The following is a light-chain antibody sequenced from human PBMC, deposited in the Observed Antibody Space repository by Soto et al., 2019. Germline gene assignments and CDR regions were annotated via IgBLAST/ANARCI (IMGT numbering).Light chain of an antibody. J-gene: IGKJ1*01. V-gene: IGKV4-1*01. CDR2: WAS. Sequence: DIVMTQSPDSLAVSLGERATINCKSSQSVLYSSNNKNYLVWYQQKPGQPHKLLIYWASTRESGVPDRFSGSGSGTDFTLTISSLQAEDVAVYYCQQYYSTPWTFGQGTKVEIK. CDR1: QSVLYSSNNKNY. CDR3: QQYYSTPWT.